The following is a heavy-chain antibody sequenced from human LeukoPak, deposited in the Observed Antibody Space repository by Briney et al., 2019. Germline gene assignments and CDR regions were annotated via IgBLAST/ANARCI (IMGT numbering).Heavy chain of an antibody. J-gene: IGHJ3*02. V-gene: IGHV3-23*01. CDR1: GFTFSSYA. D-gene: IGHD3-22*01. Sequence: GGSLRLSCAASGFTFSSYAMSWVRQAPGKGLEWGSAISGSGGSTYYADSVKGRFTISRDNSKNSLYLQMNSLRAEDMALYCCAKDMETMIVAFDIWGQGTMVTVSS. CDR3: AKDMETMIVAFDI. CDR2: ISGSGGST.